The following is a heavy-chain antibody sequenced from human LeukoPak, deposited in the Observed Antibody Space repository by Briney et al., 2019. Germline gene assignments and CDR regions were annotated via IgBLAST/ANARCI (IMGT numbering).Heavy chain of an antibody. Sequence: GGSPRLSCAASGFTLSSYAMSWVRQAPGKGLEWVSAISGSGGSTYHADSVKGRFTISRDNSKNTLYLQMNSLRAEDTAVYYCAKGRPLSKPAAIGYYFDYWGQGTLVTVSS. CDR1: GFTLSSYA. J-gene: IGHJ4*02. D-gene: IGHD2-2*01. V-gene: IGHV3-23*01. CDR3: AKGRPLSKPAAIGYYFDY. CDR2: ISGSGGST.